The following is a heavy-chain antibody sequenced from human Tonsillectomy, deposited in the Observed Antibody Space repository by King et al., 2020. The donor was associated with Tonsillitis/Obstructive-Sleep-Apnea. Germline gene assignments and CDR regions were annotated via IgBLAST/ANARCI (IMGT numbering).Heavy chain of an antibody. CDR2: ISYDGSNK. CDR1: GFTFSSYA. Sequence: VQLVESGGGVVQPGRSLRLSCAASGFTFSSYAMHWVRQAPGKGLEWVAVISYDGSNKYYADSVKGRFTISRDNPKNTLYLQMNSLRAEDTAVYYCARNGGDYVWGSYRDMDVWGKGTTVTVSS. J-gene: IGHJ6*03. CDR3: ARNGGDYVWGSYRDMDV. D-gene: IGHD3-16*02. V-gene: IGHV3-30*01.